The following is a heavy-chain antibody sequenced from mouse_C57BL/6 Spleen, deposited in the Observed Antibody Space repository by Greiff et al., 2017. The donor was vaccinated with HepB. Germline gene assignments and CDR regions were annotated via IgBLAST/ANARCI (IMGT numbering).Heavy chain of an antibody. CDR2: ISDGGSYT. J-gene: IGHJ3*01. D-gene: IGHD3-2*02. CDR3: AREPPTAQAPAWFAY. CDR1: GFTFSSYA. Sequence: EVKLVESGGGLVKPGGSLKLSCAASGFTFSSYAMSWVRQTPEKRLEWVATISDGGSYTYYPDNVKGRFTISRDNAKNNLYLQMSHLKSEDTAMYYCAREPPTAQAPAWFAYWGQGTLVTVSA. V-gene: IGHV5-4*01.